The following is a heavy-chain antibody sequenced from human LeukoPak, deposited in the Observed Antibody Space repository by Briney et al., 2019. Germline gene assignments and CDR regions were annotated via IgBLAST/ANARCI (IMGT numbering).Heavy chain of an antibody. CDR3: ARDREENIDAFDI. Sequence: SQTLSLTCTVSGGSISSGDYYWSWIRQPPGKGLEWIGYTYYSGSTYYNPSLKSRVTISVDTSKNQFSLKLSSVTAADTAVYYCARDREENIDAFDIWGQGTMVTVSS. V-gene: IGHV4-30-4*08. D-gene: IGHD1-26*01. CDR1: GGSISSGDYY. CDR2: TYYSGST. J-gene: IGHJ3*02.